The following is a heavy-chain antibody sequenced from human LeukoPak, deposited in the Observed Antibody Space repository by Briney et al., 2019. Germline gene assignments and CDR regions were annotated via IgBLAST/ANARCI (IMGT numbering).Heavy chain of an antibody. J-gene: IGHJ4*02. CDR1: GFTFSSYS. V-gene: IGHV3-21*01. D-gene: IGHD3-10*01. Sequence: GGSLRLSCAASGFTFSSYSMNWVRQAPGKGLEWVSSISSSSSYIYYADSVKGRFTISRDNAKNSLYLQMNSLRAEDTAVYYCARGGSGSRRLGSDYWGQGTLVIVSS. CDR3: ARGGSGSRRLGSDY. CDR2: ISSSSSYI.